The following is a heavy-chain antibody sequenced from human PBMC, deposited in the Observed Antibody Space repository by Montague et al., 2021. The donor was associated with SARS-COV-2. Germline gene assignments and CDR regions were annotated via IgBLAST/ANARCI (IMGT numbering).Heavy chain of an antibody. J-gene: IGHJ4*02. CDR1: GFTFDDYA. CDR3: AKDIDGYSSTFDY. D-gene: IGHD6-13*01. CDR2: ISWNSGSI. Sequence: SLRLSCAASGFTFDDYAMHWVRQAPGKGLEWVSGISWNSGSIGYADSVKGRFTISRDNAKNSLYLQMNSLRAEDTALYYCAKDIDGYSSTFDYWGQGTLVTVSS. V-gene: IGHV3-9*01.